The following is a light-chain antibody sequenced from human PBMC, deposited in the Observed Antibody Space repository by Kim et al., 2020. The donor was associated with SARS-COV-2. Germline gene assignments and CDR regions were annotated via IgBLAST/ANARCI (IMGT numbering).Light chain of an antibody. CDR2: SNN. V-gene: IGLV1-47*01. CDR3: ASWDDSLRAWV. Sequence: QSVLTQPPSASGTPGQSLTISCSGSGSNIGISYVYWYQQLPGAAPGFVVNSNNQRPSGVPDRRFSGSKSGTSASLTINGLRSDDEADYYCASWDDSLRAWVFGGGTKVTVL. J-gene: IGLJ3*02. CDR1: GSNIGISY.